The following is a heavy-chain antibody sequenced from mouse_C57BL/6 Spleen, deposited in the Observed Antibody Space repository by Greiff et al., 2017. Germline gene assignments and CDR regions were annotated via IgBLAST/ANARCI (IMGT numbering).Heavy chain of an antibody. Sequence: QVQLQQPGAELVRPGSSVKLSCKASGYTFTSYWMHWVKQRPIQGLEWIGNIDPSDSETHYNQKFKDKATLTVDKSSSTAYMQLSSLTSEDSAVYYCARAPTVGPAWFAYWGQGTLVTVSA. CDR3: ARAPTVGPAWFAY. CDR2: IDPSDSET. D-gene: IGHD6-1*01. CDR1: GYTFTSYW. V-gene: IGHV1-52*01. J-gene: IGHJ3*01.